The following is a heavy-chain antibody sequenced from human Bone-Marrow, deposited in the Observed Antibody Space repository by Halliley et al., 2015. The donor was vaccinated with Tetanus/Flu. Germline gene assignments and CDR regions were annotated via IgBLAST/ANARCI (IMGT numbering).Heavy chain of an antibody. V-gene: IGHV3-7*03. Sequence: GKGLEWVANMHQDGREKNYADSVKGRFPISRDNANSLSLQMNSLTKEDTAVYYCACGIGWESEYWGQGALVIVSS. CDR2: MHQDGREK. CDR3: ACGIGWESEY. D-gene: IGHD6-19*01. J-gene: IGHJ4*02.